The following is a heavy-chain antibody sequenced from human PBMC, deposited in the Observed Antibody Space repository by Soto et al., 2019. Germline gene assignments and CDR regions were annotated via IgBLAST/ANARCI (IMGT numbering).Heavy chain of an antibody. V-gene: IGHV4-39*01. Sequence: SETLSLTCTVSGGSISSSSYYWGWIRQPPGKGLEWIGSIYYSGSTYYNPSLKSRVTISVDTSKNQFPLKLSSVTAADTAVYYCANFGVVTPDVWGQGTTVTVSS. CDR3: ANFGVVTPDV. CDR2: IYYSGST. D-gene: IGHD3-3*01. J-gene: IGHJ6*02. CDR1: GGSISSSSYY.